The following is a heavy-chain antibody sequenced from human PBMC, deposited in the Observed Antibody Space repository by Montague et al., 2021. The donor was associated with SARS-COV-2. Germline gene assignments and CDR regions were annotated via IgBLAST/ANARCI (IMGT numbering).Heavy chain of an antibody. D-gene: IGHD2-21*01. Sequence: TRSLTCAVSGGSVSSGDFFWTWVRQPPGKGLEWIGSISPSGGSNYNPSLKSRITLSVDTSANHFSLSLNSVTAADSATYYCARLTVIVVTSVATLHWFDPWGQGALVTVSS. CDR3: ARLTVIVVTSVATLHWFDP. CDR1: GGSVSSGDFF. J-gene: IGHJ5*02. CDR2: ISPSGGS. V-gene: IGHV4-30-2*05.